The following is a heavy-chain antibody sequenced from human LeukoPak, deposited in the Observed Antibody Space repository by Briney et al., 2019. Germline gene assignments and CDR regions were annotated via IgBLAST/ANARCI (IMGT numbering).Heavy chain of an antibody. CDR2: IYHSGST. CDR1: GYSISSGYY. CDR3: ARVSSTMVRGTIDY. V-gene: IGHV4-38-2*02. D-gene: IGHD3-10*01. Sequence: PSETLSLTRTVSGYSISSGYYWGRTRQPPGKGLEWIGSIYHSGSTYYNPSLKSRVTISVDTSKNHFSLKLSSVTAADTAVYYCARVSSTMVRGTIDYWGQGTLVTVSS. J-gene: IGHJ4*02.